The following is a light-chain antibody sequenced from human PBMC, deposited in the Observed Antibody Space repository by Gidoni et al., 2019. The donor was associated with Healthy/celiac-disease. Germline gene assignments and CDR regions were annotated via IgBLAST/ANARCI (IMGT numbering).Light chain of an antibody. CDR2: AAS. CDR1: KGIRND. V-gene: IGKV1-6*01. Sequence: LHLPPSPSSLSASVGDRVTITCRASKGIRNDLGWYQQKPGKAPKLLIYAASSLQSGVPSRFSGSGSGTDFTLTISSLQPEDVATYYCLQDYNYPLTFXGXTKVEIK. J-gene: IGKJ4*01. CDR3: LQDYNYPLT.